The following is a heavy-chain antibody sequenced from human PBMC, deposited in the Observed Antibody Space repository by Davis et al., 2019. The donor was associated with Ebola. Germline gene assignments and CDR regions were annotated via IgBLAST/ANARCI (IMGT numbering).Heavy chain of an antibody. V-gene: IGHV1-46*01. CDR1: GYTFTSYY. D-gene: IGHD1-1*01. Sequence: ASVKVSCKASGYTFTSYYMHWVRQAPGQGLEWMGIINPSGGSTSYAQKFQGRVTMTRDTSISTAYMELSRLRSDDTAVYYCARDRYNWNDYYYYGMDVWGQGTTVTVSS. J-gene: IGHJ6*02. CDR2: INPSGGST. CDR3: ARDRYNWNDYYYYGMDV.